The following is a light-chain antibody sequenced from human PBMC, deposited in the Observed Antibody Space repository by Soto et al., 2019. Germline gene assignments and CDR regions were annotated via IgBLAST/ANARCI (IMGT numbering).Light chain of an antibody. Sequence: DIQMTQSPSSLSASVGDRVTITCRPSQSISSYLNWYQQKPGKAPNLLIYAASTLRSGVPSRFSGSGSGTDFTLTMSSLQPEDFATYYCQQTYSNLWTFGQGTKVEIK. CDR3: QQTYSNLWT. J-gene: IGKJ1*01. CDR1: QSISSY. V-gene: IGKV1-39*01. CDR2: AAS.